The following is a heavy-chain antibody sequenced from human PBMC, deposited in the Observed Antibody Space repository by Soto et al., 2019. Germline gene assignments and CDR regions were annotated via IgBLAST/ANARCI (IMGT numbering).Heavy chain of an antibody. Sequence: GGSLRLSCAASGFTFSSYWMIWVRQAPGKGLEWVANIKQDGGEKNYADSVKGRFFISRDTPKNTVSLQMNSLRAEDTAIYYCAKEYANDYWYFDYWGQGTQVTVSS. CDR3: AKEYANDYWYFDY. CDR2: IKQDGGEK. V-gene: IGHV3-7*01. D-gene: IGHD3-16*01. J-gene: IGHJ4*02. CDR1: GFTFSSYW.